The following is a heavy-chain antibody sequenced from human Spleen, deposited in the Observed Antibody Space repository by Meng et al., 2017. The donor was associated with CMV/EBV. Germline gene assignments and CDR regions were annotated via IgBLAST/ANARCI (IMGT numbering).Heavy chain of an antibody. V-gene: IGHV1-18*01. CDR3: ARDRRYDTSGYPDY. D-gene: IGHD3-22*01. CDR2: ISAYNGNT. CDR1: GYTFTSYG. J-gene: IGHJ4*01. Sequence: GESLKISCKASGYTFTSYGISWVRQAPGQGLEWMGWISAYNGNTNYAQKLQGRVTMTTDTSTSTAYMELRSLRSDDTAVYYCARDRRYDTSGYPDYWGQGTLVTVFS.